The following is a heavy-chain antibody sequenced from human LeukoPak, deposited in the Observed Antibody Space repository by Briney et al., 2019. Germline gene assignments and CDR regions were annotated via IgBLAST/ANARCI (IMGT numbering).Heavy chain of an antibody. CDR3: ARGSYYDSSGYSRQWFDP. J-gene: IGHJ5*02. CDR1: GGTFSSYA. Sequence: GSSVKVSCKASGGTFSSYAISWVRQAPGQGLGGLGGIIPILGIANYAQKFQGRVTITADKSTSTAYMELSSLRSEDTAVYYCARGSYYDSSGYSRQWFDPWGQGTLVTVSS. V-gene: IGHV1-69*04. D-gene: IGHD3-22*01. CDR2: IIPILGIA.